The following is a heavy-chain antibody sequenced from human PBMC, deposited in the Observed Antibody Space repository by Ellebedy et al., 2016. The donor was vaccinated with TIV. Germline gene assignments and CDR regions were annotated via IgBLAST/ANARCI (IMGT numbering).Heavy chain of an antibody. CDR1: GITFSSYG. CDR2: ISGSGGST. CDR3: AKTSAGTTLWDY. Sequence: GGSLRLXXAASGITFSSYGMSWVRQAPGKGLEWVSVISGSGGSTFYADSVKGRFTISRDNSKNTLYLQMNSLRAEDTAVYYCAKTSAGTTLWDYWGQGTLVTVSS. V-gene: IGHV3-23*01. D-gene: IGHD1-1*01. J-gene: IGHJ4*02.